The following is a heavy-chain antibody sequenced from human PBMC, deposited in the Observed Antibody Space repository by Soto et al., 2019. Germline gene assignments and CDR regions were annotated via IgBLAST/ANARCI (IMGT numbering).Heavy chain of an antibody. CDR1: GGSISSYY. D-gene: IGHD3-9*01. V-gene: IGHV4-59*01. CDR3: ARRYSRRGLYYYYMDV. Sequence: TSETLSLTCTVSGGSISSYYWSWIRQPPGKGLEWIGYIYYSGSTNYNPSLKSRVTISVDTSKNQFSLRLSSVTAADTAVYYCARRYSRRGLYYYYMDVWGKGTTVTVSS. J-gene: IGHJ6*03. CDR2: IYYSGST.